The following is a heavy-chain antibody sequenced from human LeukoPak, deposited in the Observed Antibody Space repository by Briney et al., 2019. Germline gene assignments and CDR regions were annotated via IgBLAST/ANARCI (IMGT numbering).Heavy chain of an antibody. CDR3: AREIIYGSGSYYMDY. CDR2: ISYDGSNK. D-gene: IGHD3-10*01. Sequence: PGGSLRLSCAASGFTFSSYAMHWVRQAPGKGLEWVAVISYDGSNKYYADSVKGRFTISRDNSKNTLYLQMNSLRAEDTAVYYCAREIIYGSGSYYMDYWGQGTLVTVSS. J-gene: IGHJ4*02. CDR1: GFTFSSYA. V-gene: IGHV3-30*14.